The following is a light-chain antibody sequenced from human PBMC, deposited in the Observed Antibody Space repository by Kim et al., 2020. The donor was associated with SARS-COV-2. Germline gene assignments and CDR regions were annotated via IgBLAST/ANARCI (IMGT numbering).Light chain of an antibody. CDR1: QSVSSSY. J-gene: IGKJ3*01. Sequence: PGEKATPSCRASQSVSSSYLAWYQQKPGQAPRLLIYGASSRATGIPDRFSGSGSGTDFTLTISRLEPEDFAVYYCQQYGSSPLTFGPGTKVDIK. V-gene: IGKV3-20*01. CDR3: QQYGSSPLT. CDR2: GAS.